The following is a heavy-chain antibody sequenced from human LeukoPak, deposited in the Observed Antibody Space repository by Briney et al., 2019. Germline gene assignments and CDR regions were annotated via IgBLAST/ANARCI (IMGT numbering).Heavy chain of an antibody. D-gene: IGHD3-3*01. CDR3: ARDLGVVTIFGVVPIDY. Sequence: GASVKVSCKASGYTFTSYGISWVRQAPGQGLEWMGWISAYNGNTNYAQKLQGRVTMTTDTSTSTAYMELRSLRSDDTAVYYCARDLGVVTIFGVVPIDYWGQGTLVTVSS. V-gene: IGHV1-18*01. J-gene: IGHJ4*02. CDR2: ISAYNGNT. CDR1: GYTFTSYG.